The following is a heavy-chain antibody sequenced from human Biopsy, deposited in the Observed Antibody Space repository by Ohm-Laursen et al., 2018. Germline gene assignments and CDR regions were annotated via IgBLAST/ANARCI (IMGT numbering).Heavy chain of an antibody. CDR1: GGSTNDYF. CDR2: VYSSGGS. CDR3: ARTPGKAVAGRFLDL. Sequence: GTLSLTCSVSGGSTNDYFWSWIRQPAGETLEWIGRVYSSGGSSYNPSLKSRISMSMDTSNNQFSLTLTSVTAADTAVYYCARTPGKAVAGRFLDLWGRGTLVTVSS. V-gene: IGHV4-4*07. J-gene: IGHJ2*01. D-gene: IGHD6-19*01.